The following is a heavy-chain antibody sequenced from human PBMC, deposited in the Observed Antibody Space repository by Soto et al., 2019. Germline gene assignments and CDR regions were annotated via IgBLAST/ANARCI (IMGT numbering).Heavy chain of an antibody. J-gene: IGHJ6*02. V-gene: IGHV3-30*18. CDR2: ISYDGSNK. D-gene: IGHD6-13*01. CDR1: GFTFSSYG. Sequence: QVQLVESGGGVVQPGRSLRLSCAASGFTFSSYGMHWVRQAPGKGLEWGAVISYDGSNKYYADSVKGRFTISRDNSKNTLYLQMNSLRAEDTAVYYCAKDHSSSWYYYYYGMDVWGQGTTVTVSS. CDR3: AKDHSSSWYYYYYGMDV.